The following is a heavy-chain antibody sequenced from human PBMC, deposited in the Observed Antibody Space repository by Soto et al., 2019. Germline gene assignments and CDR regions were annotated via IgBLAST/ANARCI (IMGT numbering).Heavy chain of an antibody. CDR2: INHSGIT. V-gene: IGHV4-34*01. J-gene: IGHJ6*02. Sequence: QVQLQQWGAGLLKPSETLSLTCVVNGGSFSGYYWSWVRLPPGKGLEWIGEINHSGITDSNPSLTCRVTISVDGSRNQVSLNLTSVTAADTAVYFWARARSSVPSRRGIGYYGMDVWGHGTTVTVSS. CDR1: GGSFSGYY. CDR3: ARARSSVPSRRGIGYYGMDV. D-gene: IGHD2-2*03.